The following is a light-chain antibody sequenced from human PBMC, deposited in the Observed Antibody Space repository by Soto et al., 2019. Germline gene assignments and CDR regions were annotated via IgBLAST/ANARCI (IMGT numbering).Light chain of an antibody. CDR3: QQYDSYSSGP. CDR2: DAS. CDR1: QTINSW. V-gene: IGKV1-5*01. J-gene: IGKJ1*01. Sequence: DIPMTQSPSTLSASVGDRVTITCRASQTINSWLAWYQQKPGKAPKVLIFDASSLKTGVPSRFSGSGSGTEFTLTLSNRQPDDFATYYCQQYDSYSSGPFGQGTKVEIK.